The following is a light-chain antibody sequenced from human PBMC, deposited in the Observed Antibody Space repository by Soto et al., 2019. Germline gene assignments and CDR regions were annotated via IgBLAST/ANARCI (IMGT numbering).Light chain of an antibody. Sequence: DIQMTQSPSTLSASVGDIVTITCRASQSISVWLAWYQQKAGKAPNLLIYKASRLESGVPSRFSGSGSGTEFTLTISSLQPDDFATYYCQKYNSYSWKFGQGTKVDIK. V-gene: IGKV1-5*03. CDR3: QKYNSYSWK. CDR2: KAS. J-gene: IGKJ1*01. CDR1: QSISVW.